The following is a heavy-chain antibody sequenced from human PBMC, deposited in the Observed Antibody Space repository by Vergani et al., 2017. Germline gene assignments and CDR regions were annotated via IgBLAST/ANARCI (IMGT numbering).Heavy chain of an antibody. CDR2: ISVYNGET. Sequence: QVQLVQSGAEVKKPGASVKVSCEGSGYTFRNYGISWVRQAPGEGLEWLGWISVYNGETKFAQKFQGRVTLTRDTSTDTAYMEMGSLRSDDTAVCYCERDSGNSGDYNFDDWGQGTLVTVSS. V-gene: IGHV1-18*04. CDR3: ERDSGNSGDYNFDD. J-gene: IGHJ4*02. D-gene: IGHD1-26*01. CDR1: GYTFRNYG.